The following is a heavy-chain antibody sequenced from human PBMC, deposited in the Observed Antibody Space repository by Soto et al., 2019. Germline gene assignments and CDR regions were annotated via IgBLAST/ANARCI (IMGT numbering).Heavy chain of an antibody. J-gene: IGHJ6*03. Sequence: QVQLQQWGAGLLKPSETLSLTCAVYGGSFSNYYWSWVRQPPGKGLEWIGEINHSGSTNYNPSLKSRVTISVDTSKNQFSVKLSSVTAADTAVYYCARGIVPTATFVLLYNYYYMDVWGKGTTVTVSS. V-gene: IGHV4-34*01. CDR1: GGSFSNYY. CDR3: ARGIVPTATFVLLYNYYYMDV. D-gene: IGHD2-2*01. CDR2: INHSGST.